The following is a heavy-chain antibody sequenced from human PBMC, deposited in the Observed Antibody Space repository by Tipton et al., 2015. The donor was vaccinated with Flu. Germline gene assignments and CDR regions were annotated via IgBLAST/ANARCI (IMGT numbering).Heavy chain of an antibody. CDR3: TKDPIIGPNYYFDL. Sequence: SLRLSCVGSGFTFYGYWMSWVRQAPGKGLEWVGNVKNDATENFLLDSVRDRFTISRDNARRSLYLQMNSLTIEDTALYYCTKDPIIGPNYYFDLWGRGTHVTVSS. D-gene: IGHD1-7*01. CDR1: GFTFYGYW. J-gene: IGHJ2*01. V-gene: IGHV3-7*03. CDR2: VKNDATEN.